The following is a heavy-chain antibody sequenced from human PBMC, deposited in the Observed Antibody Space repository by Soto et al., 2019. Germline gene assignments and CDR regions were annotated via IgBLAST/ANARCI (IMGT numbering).Heavy chain of an antibody. CDR2: INPSGGST. D-gene: IGHD4-17*01. J-gene: IGHJ4*02. Sequence: QVQLVQSGAEVKKPGASVKVSCKASGYTFTSYYMHWVRQAPGQGLEWMGIINPSGGSTSYAQKFQGRVPMTRDTSTSTVYMELSSLRSEDTAVYYCARDYGDYVYFDYWGQGTLVTVSS. CDR3: ARDYGDYVYFDY. V-gene: IGHV1-46*03. CDR1: GYTFTSYY.